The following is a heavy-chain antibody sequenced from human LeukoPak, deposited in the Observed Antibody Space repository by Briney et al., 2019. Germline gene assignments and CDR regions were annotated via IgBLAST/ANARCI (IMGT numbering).Heavy chain of an antibody. Sequence: ASVKVSCKASGYIFANYVINWVRQAPGQGLEWMGWISANNGNTNYAQSLLGRVTMTTDTSTSTAYMELTGLRSDDTAVYYCAREEKLRFLERLPSNMDAWGQGTTVIVSS. D-gene: IGHD3-3*01. J-gene: IGHJ6*02. CDR2: ISANNGNT. CDR3: AREEKLRFLERLPSNMDA. CDR1: GYIFANYV. V-gene: IGHV1-18*01.